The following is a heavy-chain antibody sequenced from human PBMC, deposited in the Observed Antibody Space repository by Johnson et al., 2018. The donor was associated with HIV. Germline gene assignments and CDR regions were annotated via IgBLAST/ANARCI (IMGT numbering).Heavy chain of an antibody. V-gene: IGHV3-53*01. CDR2: IYSGGST. D-gene: IGHD5-18*01. J-gene: IGHJ3*02. CDR1: GFTVSSNY. CDR3: ARVDTAMTYDAFDI. Sequence: VQLVESGGGLIQPGGSLRLSCAASGFTVSSNYMSWVRQAPGKGLEWVSVIYSGGSTYYSDSVKGRLTTSRDNSKNTLSLQLNSLRAEETAVDYCARVDTAMTYDAFDIWGQGTMVTVSS.